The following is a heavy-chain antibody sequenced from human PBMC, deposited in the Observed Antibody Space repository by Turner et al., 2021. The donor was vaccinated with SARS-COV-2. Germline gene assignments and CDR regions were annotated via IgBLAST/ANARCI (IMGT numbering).Heavy chain of an antibody. Sequence: LQLQESGPGLVKPSETLPLTCTVSGGSITKNYDYWGWIRQPPGKGLEWIGSIYYSGNTYYNPSLKRRVTISVVTSKSQFSLKLSSVTAADTAVYYCARLPERYFFDYWGQGALVTVSS. CDR1: GGSITKNYDY. V-gene: IGHV4-39*01. CDR2: IYYSGNT. J-gene: IGHJ4*02. CDR3: ARLPERYFFDY.